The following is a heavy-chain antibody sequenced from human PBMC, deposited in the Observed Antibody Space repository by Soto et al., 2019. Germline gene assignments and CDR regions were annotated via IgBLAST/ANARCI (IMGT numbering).Heavy chain of an antibody. V-gene: IGHV3-30*18. Sequence: QVQLVESGGGVVQPGRSLRLSCAASGFTFSSYGMHWVRQAPGKGLEWVAVISYDGSNKYYADSVKGRFTISRDNSKNTLYLQMNSLRAEDTAVYYCAKWKVPAMPLDWGQGTLVTVSS. J-gene: IGHJ4*02. CDR2: ISYDGSNK. D-gene: IGHD2-2*01. CDR3: AKWKVPAMPLD. CDR1: GFTFSSYG.